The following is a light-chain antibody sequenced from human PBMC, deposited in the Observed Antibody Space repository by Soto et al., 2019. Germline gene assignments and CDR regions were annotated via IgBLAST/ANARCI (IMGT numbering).Light chain of an antibody. CDR1: QSVSSN. CDR3: QQYNKWPPST. V-gene: IGKV3-15*01. CDR2: GAS. J-gene: IGKJ5*01. Sequence: IVLTQSPAKLSVSAGERVALSCRASQSVSSNLAWYQQKPGQAPRLLLCGASTRATGIPARFSGSGSGTEFTLTIISLQSAAFAVYYCQQYNKWPPSTFGQGTRLEIK.